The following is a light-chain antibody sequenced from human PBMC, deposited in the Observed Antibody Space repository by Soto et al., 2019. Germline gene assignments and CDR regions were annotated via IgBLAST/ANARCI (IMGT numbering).Light chain of an antibody. Sequence: QSALIQPPSVSGSPGQSVTISCTGTSSDVGSYDYVSWYQQHPGTVPKPMIYNVNTQPSGVPDRFSGSKSGNTASMTTSGLQGEGEADYKCCAHTNSASYVLETGTKLTVL. J-gene: IGLJ1*01. V-gene: IGLV2-18*03. CDR3: CAHTNSASYV. CDR2: NVN. CDR1: SSDVGSYDY.